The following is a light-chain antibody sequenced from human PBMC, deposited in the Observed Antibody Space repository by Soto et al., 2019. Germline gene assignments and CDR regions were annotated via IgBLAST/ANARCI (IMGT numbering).Light chain of an antibody. Sequence: QSVLTQPASVSGSPGQSITISCTGTSSDVGGYNYVPWHQQHPGKAPKLMIYEVSNRTSGVSNRFSGSKSGNTASLTISGLQAEDEADYYCSSYTSSSFVVFGGGTKVTVL. V-gene: IGLV2-14*01. CDR2: EVS. CDR1: SSDVGGYNY. CDR3: SSYTSSSFVV. J-gene: IGLJ2*01.